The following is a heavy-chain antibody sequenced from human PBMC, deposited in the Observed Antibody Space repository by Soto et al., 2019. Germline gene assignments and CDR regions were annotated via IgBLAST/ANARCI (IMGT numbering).Heavy chain of an antibody. CDR3: AREVVVVAATSHYYYGMDV. J-gene: IGHJ6*02. Sequence: SETLSLTCAVYGGSFSAYYWSWIRQPPGKGLEWIGYIYYSGSTYYNPSLKSRVTISVDTSKNQFSLKLSSVTAADTAVYYCAREVVVVAATSHYYYGMDVWGQGTTVTVSS. V-gene: IGHV4-30-4*01. CDR2: IYYSGST. CDR1: GGSFSAYY. D-gene: IGHD2-15*01.